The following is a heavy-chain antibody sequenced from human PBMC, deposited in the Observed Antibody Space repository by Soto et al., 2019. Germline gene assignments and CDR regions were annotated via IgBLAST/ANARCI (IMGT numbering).Heavy chain of an antibody. D-gene: IGHD2-2*01. J-gene: IGHJ6*02. CDR3: ARHGLDCSSTSCYIVYYYYGMDV. Sequence: PSETLSLTCTVPGGSISSSSYYWGWIRQPPGKGLEWIGSIYYSGSTYYNPSLKSRVTISVDTSKNQFSLKLSSVTAADTAVYYCARHGLDCSSTSCYIVYYYYGMDVWGQGTTVTVSS. CDR2: IYYSGST. CDR1: GGSISSSSYY. V-gene: IGHV4-39*01.